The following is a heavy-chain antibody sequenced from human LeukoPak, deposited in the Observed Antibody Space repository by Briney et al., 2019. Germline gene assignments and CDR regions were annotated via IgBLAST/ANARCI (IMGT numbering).Heavy chain of an antibody. CDR3: ARDTLLPPNNYDFWSGQLREPRYYFDY. J-gene: IGHJ4*02. CDR2: IYYSGST. CDR1: GGSISSGDYY. V-gene: IGHV4-30-4*08. D-gene: IGHD3-3*01. Sequence: MPSETLSLTCTVSGGSISSGDYYWSWIRQPPGKGLEWIGYIYYSGSTYYNPSLKSRVTISVDTSKNQFSLKLSSVTAADTAVYYCARDTLLPPNNYDFWSGQLREPRYYFDYWGQGTLVTVSS.